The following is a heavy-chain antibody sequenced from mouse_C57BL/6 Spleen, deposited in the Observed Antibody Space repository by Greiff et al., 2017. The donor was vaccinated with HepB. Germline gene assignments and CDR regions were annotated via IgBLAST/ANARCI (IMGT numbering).Heavy chain of an antibody. CDR1: GYTFTSYW. D-gene: IGHD1-1*01. CDR3: ASTTVVAEDYFDY. V-gene: IGHV1-64*01. CDR2: IHPNSGST. J-gene: IGHJ2*01. Sequence: QVQLQQPGAELVKPGASVKLSCKASGYTFTSYWMHWVKQRPGQGLEWIGMIHPNSGSTNYNEKFKSKATLTVDKSSSSAYMQLSSLTSEDSAVYYCASTTVVAEDYFDYWGQGTTLTVSS.